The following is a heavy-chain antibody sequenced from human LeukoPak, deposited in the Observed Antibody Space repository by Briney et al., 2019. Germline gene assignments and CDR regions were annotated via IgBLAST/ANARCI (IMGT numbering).Heavy chain of an antibody. CDR3: ATNGGGDSGYGNFDY. D-gene: IGHD5-12*01. J-gene: IGHJ4*02. Sequence: GRSLRLSCAASGFTFDDYAMHWVRQAPGKGLEWVSGISWNSGTIGLADSVKGRFTISRDNAKNSLYLQMNSLRTEDTALYYCATNGGGDSGYGNFDYWGQGTLVTVSS. V-gene: IGHV3-9*01. CDR1: GFTFDDYA. CDR2: ISWNSGTI.